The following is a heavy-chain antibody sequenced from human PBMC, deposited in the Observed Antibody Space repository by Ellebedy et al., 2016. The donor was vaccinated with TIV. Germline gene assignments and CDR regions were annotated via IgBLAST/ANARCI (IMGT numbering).Heavy chain of an antibody. D-gene: IGHD2-15*01. CDR3: ARESVGYCSGGSCYSPDY. Sequence: GESLKISCAASGFTFSSYGMHWVRQAPGKGLEWVAVIWYDGSNKYYADSVKGRFTISRDNSKNTLYLQMNSLRAEDTAVYYCARESVGYCSGGSCYSPDYWGQGTLVTVSS. V-gene: IGHV3-33*01. CDR1: GFTFSSYG. CDR2: IWYDGSNK. J-gene: IGHJ4*02.